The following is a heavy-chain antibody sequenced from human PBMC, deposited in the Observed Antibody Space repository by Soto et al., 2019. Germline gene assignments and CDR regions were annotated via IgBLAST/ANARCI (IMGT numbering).Heavy chain of an antibody. Sequence: LRLSCATSGFTFSSHGMSWVRQAPGKGLDWVSGITGSGRNTYYSDSVKGRFTISRDNFKNTLFLQMNSLRAEATAVYYCAKNGLSNSPSAIDSWGQGTLVTVSS. CDR1: GFTFSSHG. J-gene: IGHJ4*02. V-gene: IGHV3-23*01. CDR3: AKNGLSNSPSAIDS. D-gene: IGHD1-1*01. CDR2: ITGSGRNT.